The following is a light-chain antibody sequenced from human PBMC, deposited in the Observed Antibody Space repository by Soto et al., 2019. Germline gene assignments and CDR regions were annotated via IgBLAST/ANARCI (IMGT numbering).Light chain of an antibody. V-gene: IGKV3-15*01. CDR1: QSVSSN. CDR2: GAS. Sequence: EIGMTQSPTTLSVSQGEGATLSCRASQSVSSNLAWYQQKPGQAPRLLIHGASTRATGIPARFSGSGSGTEFTLTISSLQSEDFAVYYCQQYNNWPVFGGGAMADIK. J-gene: IGKJ4*01. CDR3: QQYNNWPV.